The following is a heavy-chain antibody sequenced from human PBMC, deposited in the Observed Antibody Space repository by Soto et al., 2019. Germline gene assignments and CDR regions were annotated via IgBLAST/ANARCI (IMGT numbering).Heavy chain of an antibody. J-gene: IGHJ4*02. CDR1: GFTFSSYA. Sequence: WGSLRLSCAASGFTFSSYAIVFLRQGPGKGLEWVAVVSIGGSTHYADSVRGRFTISRDNSKNTLSLQMNSLTAEDTAVYFCAKRRGAGGHFDYWGQGALVTVSS. V-gene: IGHV3-23*01. CDR2: VSIGGST. D-gene: IGHD2-15*01. CDR3: AKRRGAGGHFDY.